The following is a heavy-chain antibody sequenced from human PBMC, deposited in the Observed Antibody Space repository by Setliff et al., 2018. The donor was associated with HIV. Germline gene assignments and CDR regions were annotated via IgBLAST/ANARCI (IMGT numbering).Heavy chain of an antibody. CDR1: SASISNYH. CDR3: AIGDEYPGVFQS. V-gene: IGHV4-4*09. Sequence: NPSETLSLTCAVSSASISNYHWSWIRQTPGKGLEWIGSIYTSGTTNYNPSLEGRITTSVDPSKNHFSLNLHSVTAADTAVYYCAIGDEYPGVFQSWGQGKVVTVSS. D-gene: IGHD2-2*01. CDR2: IYTSGTT. J-gene: IGHJ5*02.